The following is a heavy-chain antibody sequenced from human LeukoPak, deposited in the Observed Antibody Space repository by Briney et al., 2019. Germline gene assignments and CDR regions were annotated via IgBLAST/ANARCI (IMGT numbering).Heavy chain of an antibody. CDR2: ISYSGTT. V-gene: IGHV4-39*01. D-gene: IGHD6-25*01. CDR1: GGPISSSNYC. Sequence: PSQTLSLTCTVSGGPISSSNYCWGWIRQPPGKGLEWLGSISYSGTTYYHPSLKSRVTISADTSNNQFSLRLTSVTAADTAVYFCARHPSSAWHADYWGHGTLVTVSS. J-gene: IGHJ4*01. CDR3: ARHPSSAWHADY.